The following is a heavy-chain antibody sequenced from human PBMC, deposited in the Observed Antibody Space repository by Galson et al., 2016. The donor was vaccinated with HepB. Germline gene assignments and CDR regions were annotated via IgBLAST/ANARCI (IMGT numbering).Heavy chain of an antibody. V-gene: IGHV2-70*13. CDR1: GFSLSTSGMS. CDR2: IDWADDNDK. Sequence: PALVKPTQTLTLTCTFSGFSLSTSGMSVSWIRQPPGKALEWLALIDWADDNDKYYSTPLKTRLTNSKDNAKNQVVLTMTNMDPVDTATYYCARLLTYCGGDCYSIFDYWGQGILVTVSA. J-gene: IGHJ4*02. D-gene: IGHD2-21*02. CDR3: ARLLTYCGGDCYSIFDY.